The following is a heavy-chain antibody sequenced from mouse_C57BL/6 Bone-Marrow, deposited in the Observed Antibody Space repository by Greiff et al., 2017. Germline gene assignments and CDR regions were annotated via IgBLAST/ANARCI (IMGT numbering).Heavy chain of an antibody. J-gene: IGHJ2*01. D-gene: IGHD2-4*01. V-gene: IGHV1-15*01. CDR1: GYTFTDYE. Sequence: VQLQQSGAELVRPGASVTLSCKASGYTFTDYEMHWVKQTPVHGLEWIGAIDPATGGTAYNQKFKGKAILTADKSSSTAYMELRSLTSEDSAVYYCTKGYDYGGDYWGQGTTLTVSS. CDR3: TKGYDYGGDY. CDR2: IDPATGGT.